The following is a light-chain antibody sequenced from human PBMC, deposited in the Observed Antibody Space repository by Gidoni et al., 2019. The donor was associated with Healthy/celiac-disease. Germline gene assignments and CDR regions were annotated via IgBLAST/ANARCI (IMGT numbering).Light chain of an antibody. CDR2: SNN. V-gene: IGLV1-47*02. Sequence: QSVLPPPPYASGTPGQRGTISCSGSSSNLGRNDVYGYQQLPGTAPKRLIYSNNQRTSGVPDRFSGSKSGTADSLAISGRRSEDEDDYYCEAWEDSRSGLYVFGTGTKVTVL. CDR1: SSNLGRND. J-gene: IGLJ1*01. CDR3: EAWEDSRSGLYV.